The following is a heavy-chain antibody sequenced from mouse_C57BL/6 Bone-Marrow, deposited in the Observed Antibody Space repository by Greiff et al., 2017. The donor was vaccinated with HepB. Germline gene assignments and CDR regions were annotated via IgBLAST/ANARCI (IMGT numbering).Heavy chain of an antibody. CDR2: IWSGGST. CDR1: GFSLTSYG. Sequence: VKLVESGPGLVQPSQSLSITCTVSGFSLTSYGVHWVRQSPGKGLEWLGVIWSGGSTDYNAAFISRLSISKDNSKSQVFFKMNSLQADDTAIYYCARIYDGYYVYYFDYWGQGTTLTVSS. CDR3: ARIYDGYYVYYFDY. V-gene: IGHV2-2*01. J-gene: IGHJ2*01. D-gene: IGHD2-3*01.